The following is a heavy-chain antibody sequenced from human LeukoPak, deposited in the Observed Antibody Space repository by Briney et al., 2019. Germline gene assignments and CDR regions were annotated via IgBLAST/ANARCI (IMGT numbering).Heavy chain of an antibody. CDR1: GFTFSSYE. D-gene: IGHD2-8*02. J-gene: IGHJ5*02. Sequence: PGGSLRLSCAASGFTFSSYEMNWVRQAPGKGLEWVSYIGRSGSPIYYADSVKVRFTISRDNAKNSVYLQMDSLRAEDTGVYYCARDLFSTGNWFDPWGQGTLVTVSS. CDR3: ARDLFSTGNWFDP. V-gene: IGHV3-48*03. CDR2: IGRSGSPI.